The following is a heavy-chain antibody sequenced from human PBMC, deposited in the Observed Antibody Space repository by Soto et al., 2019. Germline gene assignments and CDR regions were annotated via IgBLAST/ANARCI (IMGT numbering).Heavy chain of an antibody. D-gene: IGHD6-19*01. CDR3: AKESQWLVRGYFDY. V-gene: IGHV3-30*18. Sequence: SLGLSCAASGFTFSSYGMHWVRQAPGKGLEWVAVISYDGSNKYYADSVKGRFTISRDNSKNTLYLQMNSLRAEDTAVYYCAKESQWLVRGYFDYWGPGTLVTVSS. J-gene: IGHJ4*02. CDR1: GFTFSSYG. CDR2: ISYDGSNK.